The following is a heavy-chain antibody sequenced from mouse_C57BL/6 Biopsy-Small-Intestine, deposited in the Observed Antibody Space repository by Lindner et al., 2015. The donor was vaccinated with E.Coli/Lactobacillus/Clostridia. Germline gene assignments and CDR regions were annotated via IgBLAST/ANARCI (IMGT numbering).Heavy chain of an antibody. V-gene: IGHV14-4*01. Sequence: VQLQESGAELVRPGASVKLSCTASGFNIKDDYMHWVKQRSEQGLEWIGWIDPENGDTEYASKFQDKATMTADTSSNTAYLQLSSLTSEDTAVYYCTTGGPFAYWGQGTLVTVSA. J-gene: IGHJ3*01. CDR1: GFNIKDDY. CDR3: TTGGPFAY. D-gene: IGHD1-1*02. CDR2: IDPENGDT.